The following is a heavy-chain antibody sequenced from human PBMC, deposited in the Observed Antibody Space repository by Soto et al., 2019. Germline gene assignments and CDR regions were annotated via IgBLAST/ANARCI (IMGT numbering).Heavy chain of an antibody. CDR2: IWYDGSNK. J-gene: IGHJ4*02. V-gene: IGHV3-33*01. Sequence: QVQLVESGGGVAQPGRSLRLSCAASGFTFSSYGMHWVRQAPGKGLEWVAVIWYDGSNKYYADSVKGRFTISRDNSKNTLYLQMNSLRAEDTAVYYCARDLGRGSYYDGPGYWGQGTLVTVSS. CDR1: GFTFSSYG. CDR3: ARDLGRGSYYDGPGY. D-gene: IGHD1-26*01.